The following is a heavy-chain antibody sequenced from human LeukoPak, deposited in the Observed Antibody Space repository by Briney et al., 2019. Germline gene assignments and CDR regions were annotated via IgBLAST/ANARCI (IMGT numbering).Heavy chain of an antibody. Sequence: SETLSLTCTVSGGSIGTYYWNWIRQPPGKGLEWIGYIYYNGHTDYNPSLRSRVTISVDTSKNQFSLKLSSVTAADTAVYYCARLNNYYDSSGYLAVYFDYWGQGTLVTVSS. V-gene: IGHV4-59*12. J-gene: IGHJ4*02. CDR3: ARLNNYYDSSGYLAVYFDY. D-gene: IGHD3-22*01. CDR1: GGSIGTYY. CDR2: IYYNGHT.